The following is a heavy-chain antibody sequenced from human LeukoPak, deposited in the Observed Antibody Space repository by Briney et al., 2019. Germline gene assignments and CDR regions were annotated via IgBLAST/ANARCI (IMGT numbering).Heavy chain of an antibody. CDR3: ARRIAVAPDAFDI. CDR1: GYSFTNYW. Sequence: GESLKISCKGSGYSFTNYWIGWVRQMPGKGLEWMGIIYPGDSDTRYSPSFQGQVTISADKSISTAYLQWSSLKASDTAMYYCARRIAVAPDAFDIWGQGTMVTVSS. CDR2: IYPGDSDT. J-gene: IGHJ3*02. D-gene: IGHD6-19*01. V-gene: IGHV5-51*01.